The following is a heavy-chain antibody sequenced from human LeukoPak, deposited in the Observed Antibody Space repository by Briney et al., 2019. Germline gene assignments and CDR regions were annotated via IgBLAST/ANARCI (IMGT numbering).Heavy chain of an antibody. CDR2: IEKDGGEK. CDR1: GFTISHYW. D-gene: IGHD3-16*01. V-gene: IGHV3-7*01. Sequence: PGGSLRLSCVASGFTISHYWMTWVPQAPGEGLEWGANIEKDGGEKTYVDSVKGRFTISRDNAKNSIFLQMNSLRVEDMAIYYCVRDGGTDWYDPWGQGTLVSVSS. CDR3: VRDGGTDWYDP. J-gene: IGHJ5*02.